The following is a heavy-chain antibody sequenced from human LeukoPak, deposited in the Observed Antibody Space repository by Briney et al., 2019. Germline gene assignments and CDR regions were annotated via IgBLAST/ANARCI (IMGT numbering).Heavy chain of an antibody. Sequence: GGSLRLSCAASGCPFNYYAMSWVRQAPGRAPEWVSAVNGGGTTTYYRNSVKGRFTISRDNSKNTLYLQMNSLRAEDTAVYYCAKSDYYDSSGHPSSFEYWGQGTLVTVSS. CDR2: VNGGGTTT. D-gene: IGHD3-22*01. J-gene: IGHJ4*02. CDR1: GCPFNYYA. CDR3: AKSDYYDSSGHPSSFEY. V-gene: IGHV3-23*01.